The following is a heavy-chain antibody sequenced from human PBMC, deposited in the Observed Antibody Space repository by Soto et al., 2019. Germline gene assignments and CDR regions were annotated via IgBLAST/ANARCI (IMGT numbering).Heavy chain of an antibody. J-gene: IGHJ5*02. CDR1: GGSISSGDYY. CDR3: ASSGSGYDWGSWFDP. V-gene: IGHV4-30-4*01. Sequence: PSETLSLTCTVSGGSISSGDYYWSWIRQPPGKGLEWIGYIYYSGSTYYNPSLKSRVTISVDTSKNQFSLKLSSVTAADTAVYYCASSGSGYDWGSWFDPWGQGTLV. CDR2: IYYSGST. D-gene: IGHD5-12*01.